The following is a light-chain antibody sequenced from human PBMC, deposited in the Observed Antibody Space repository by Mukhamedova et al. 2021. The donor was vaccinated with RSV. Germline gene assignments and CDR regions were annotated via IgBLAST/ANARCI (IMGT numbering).Light chain of an antibody. CDR1: SSNIGAGYD. V-gene: IGLV1-40*01. J-gene: IGLJ2*01. Sequence: SSNIGAGYDVHWYQQLPGTAPKLLIYANSNWPSGVPDRFSGSKSGTSASLAITGLQAEDEADYYCQSYDSSLSGVIFGGGTKLTV. CDR3: QSYDSSLSGVI. CDR2: ANS.